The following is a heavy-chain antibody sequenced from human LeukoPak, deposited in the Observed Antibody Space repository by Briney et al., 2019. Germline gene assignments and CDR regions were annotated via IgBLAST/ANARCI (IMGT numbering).Heavy chain of an antibody. D-gene: IGHD3-10*01. CDR3: AKIVDGSGSYYSHDY. Sequence: GRSLRLSCAASGFTFDDYAMHWVRQAPGKGLEWVSGISWNSGSIGYADSVKGRFTISRDNSKNTLYLQMNSLRAEDTAVYYCAKIVDGSGSYYSHDYWGQGTLVTVSS. J-gene: IGHJ4*02. CDR1: GFTFDDYA. V-gene: IGHV3-9*01. CDR2: ISWNSGSI.